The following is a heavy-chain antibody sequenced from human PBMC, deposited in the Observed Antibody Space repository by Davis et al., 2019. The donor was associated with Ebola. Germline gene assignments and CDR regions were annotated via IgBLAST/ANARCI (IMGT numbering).Heavy chain of an antibody. V-gene: IGHV1-69*13. J-gene: IGHJ4*02. D-gene: IGHD3-3*01. CDR2: IIPIFGAA. Sequence: SVKVSCKASGGTFRSDAISWVRQAPGQGLEWMGGIIPIFGAAIYAQKFQGRVSITADESTSTAYMELSSLRSEDTAVYFCATQGSQYDFWSGDVVYYFDNWGQGTLVTVSS. CDR1: GGTFRSDA. CDR3: ATQGSQYDFWSGDVVYYFDN.